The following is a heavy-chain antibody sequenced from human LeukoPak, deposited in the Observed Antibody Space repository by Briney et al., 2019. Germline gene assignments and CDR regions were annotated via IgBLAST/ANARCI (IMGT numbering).Heavy chain of an antibody. CDR3: AKDKGWGYSTYDYYGMDV. CDR1: GFTFSNYA. Sequence: PGGSLRLSCAASGFTFSNYAMSWVRQAPGKGLERVSAISGSGGSTYYADSVKGRFTISRDNSKNTLYLQMNSLRAEDTAVYYCAKDKGWGYSTYDYYGMDVWGQGTTVTVSS. D-gene: IGHD1-26*01. CDR2: ISGSGGST. V-gene: IGHV3-23*01. J-gene: IGHJ6*02.